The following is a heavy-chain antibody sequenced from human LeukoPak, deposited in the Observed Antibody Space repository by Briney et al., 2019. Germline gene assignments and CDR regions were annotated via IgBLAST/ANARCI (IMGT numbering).Heavy chain of an antibody. CDR3: AHRKNYYDAFDI. V-gene: IGHV2-5*02. J-gene: IGHJ3*02. CDR2: IYWDDDK. D-gene: IGHD3-10*01. Sequence: SGPTLVNPTQTLTLTCTFSGFSLRSTGVGVGWIRQPPGKALEWLALIYWDDDKRYSPSLKSRLNITKDTSKNQVVLTMTNMDPVDTATYYCAHRKNYYDAFDIWGQGTMVTVSS. CDR1: GFSLRSTGVG.